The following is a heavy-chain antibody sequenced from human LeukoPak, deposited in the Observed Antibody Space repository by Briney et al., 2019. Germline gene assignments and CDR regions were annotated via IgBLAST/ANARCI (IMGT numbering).Heavy chain of an antibody. Sequence: ETLSLTCAVYGGSFSGYYWSWIRQPPGKGLEWIGEINHSGSTNYNPSLKSRVTISVDTSKNQFSLKLSSVTAADTAVYYCARGRYSSSGNWVDPWGQGTLVTVSS. CDR2: INHSGST. CDR3: ARGRYSSSGNWVDP. D-gene: IGHD6-13*01. J-gene: IGHJ5*02. CDR1: GGSFSGYY. V-gene: IGHV4-34*01.